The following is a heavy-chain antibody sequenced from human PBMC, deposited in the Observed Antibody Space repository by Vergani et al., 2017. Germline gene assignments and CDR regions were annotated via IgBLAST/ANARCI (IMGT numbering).Heavy chain of an antibody. CDR3: ARDFEERRAGYYYYMDV. CDR2: ITPFFPTG. CDR1: GGTFNIYS. Sequence: QVQLVQSGAEVKKPGSSVKVSCKASGGTFNIYSVSWLRQAPGQGPEWMGGITPFFPTGHYAQKFQGRVTITADESATTVYMELSSLRSEDTAVYYCARDFEERRAGYYYYMDVWGKGTTVTVSS. V-gene: IGHV1-69*12. D-gene: IGHD3-9*01. J-gene: IGHJ6*03.